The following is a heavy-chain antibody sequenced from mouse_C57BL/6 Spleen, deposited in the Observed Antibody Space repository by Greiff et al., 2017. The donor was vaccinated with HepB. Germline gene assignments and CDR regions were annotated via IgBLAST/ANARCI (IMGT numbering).Heavy chain of an antibody. D-gene: IGHD2-5*01. CDR1: GYTFTDYY. CDR3: AREDSNLYYAMDY. J-gene: IGHJ4*01. Sequence: VQLQQSGPVLVKPGASVKMSCKASGYTFTDYYMNWVKQSHGKSLEWIGVINPYNGGTSYNQKFKGKATLTVDKSSSTAYMELNSLTSEDSAVYYCAREDSNLYYAMDYWGQGTSVTVSS. CDR2: INPYNGGT. V-gene: IGHV1-19*01.